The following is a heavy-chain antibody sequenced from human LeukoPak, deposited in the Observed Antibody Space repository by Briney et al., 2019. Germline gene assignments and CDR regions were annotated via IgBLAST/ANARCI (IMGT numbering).Heavy chain of an antibody. J-gene: IGHJ4*02. CDR3: ARIRLGYSYGYTNDRNYFDY. CDR1: GFSLSTSGMC. CDR2: IDWDDDK. V-gene: IGHV2-70*11. D-gene: IGHD5-18*01. Sequence: ESGPTLVKPTQTLTLTCTFSGFSLSTSGMCVSWIRQPPGKALEWLARIDWDDDKNYSTSLKTRLTISKDTSKNQVVLTMTNMDPVDTATYYCARIRLGYSYGYTNDRNYFDYWGQGTLVTVSS.